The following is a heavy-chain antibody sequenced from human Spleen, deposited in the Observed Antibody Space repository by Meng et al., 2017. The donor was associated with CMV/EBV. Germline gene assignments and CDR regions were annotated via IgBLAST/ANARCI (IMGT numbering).Heavy chain of an antibody. CDR1: GFIFSNYE. CDR2: ISSGGLSI. Sequence: GGSLRLSCAASGFIFSNYEMNWVRQAPGKGLVWVSYISSGGLSIYYADSVEGRVTVSRDNAKNTLYMQMNSLRAEDTAVYYCVRDYIGSTTLWGQGTLVTVSS. J-gene: IGHJ4*02. V-gene: IGHV3-48*03. D-gene: IGHD2/OR15-2a*01. CDR3: VRDYIGSTTL.